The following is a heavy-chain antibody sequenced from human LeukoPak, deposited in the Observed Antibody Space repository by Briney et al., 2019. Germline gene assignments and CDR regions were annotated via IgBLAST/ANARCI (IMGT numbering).Heavy chain of an antibody. Sequence: GGSLRLSCAASDFPFRVYTMNWVRQAPGKGLEWSASITGSSDSIYYADSVRGRFTISRDNAKNSVFLQMTTVRGDDTGVYYCARDGNYISHVIDYWGQGTLVIVSS. J-gene: IGHJ4*02. CDR1: DFPFRVYT. CDR2: ITGSSDSI. CDR3: ARDGNYISHVIDY. V-gene: IGHV3-21*01. D-gene: IGHD1-7*01.